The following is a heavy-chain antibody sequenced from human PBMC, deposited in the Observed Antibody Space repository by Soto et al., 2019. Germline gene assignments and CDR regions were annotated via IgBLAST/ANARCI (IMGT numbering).Heavy chain of an antibody. V-gene: IGHV4-39*01. Sequence: SETLSLSCTVSGGSISSSSYYWGWIRQPPGKGLEWIGSIYYSGSTYYNPSLKSRVTISVDTSKNQFSLKLSSVTAADTAVYYCARLQEWLRDNWFHPWGQGTLVTVSS. D-gene: IGHD5-12*01. J-gene: IGHJ5*02. CDR3: ARLQEWLRDNWFHP. CDR2: IYYSGST. CDR1: GGSISSSSYY.